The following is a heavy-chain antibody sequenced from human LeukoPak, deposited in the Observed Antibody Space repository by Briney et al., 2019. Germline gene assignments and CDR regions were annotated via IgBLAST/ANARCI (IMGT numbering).Heavy chain of an antibody. CDR1: GFTFSTFA. CDR3: ATYRQVLLPFES. CDR2: IFPSGGEI. Sequence: GGSLRLSCAASGFTFSTFAMIWVRQPPGKGLEWVSSIFPSGGEIHYADSVRGRFAISRDNSKSTLSLQMNSLRAEDTAIYYCATYRQVLLPFESWGQGTLVTVSS. D-gene: IGHD2-8*02. J-gene: IGHJ4*02. V-gene: IGHV3-23*01.